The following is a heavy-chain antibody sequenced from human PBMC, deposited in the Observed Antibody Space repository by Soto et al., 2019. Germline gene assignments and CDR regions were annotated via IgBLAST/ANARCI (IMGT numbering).Heavy chain of an antibody. Sequence: QVQLVQSGAEVKKPGSSVKVSCKASGGTFSSYGISWVRQAPGQGLEWMGGIIPIFVTANYAQKFQGRVTITADKSTSTAYMELSSLRSDDTAVYYCAREPVLLAKARNYYYYSMDVWGQGTTVIVSS. CDR3: AREPVLLAKARNYYYYSMDV. D-gene: IGHD2-8*02. CDR2: IIPIFVTA. CDR1: GGTFSSYG. J-gene: IGHJ6*02. V-gene: IGHV1-69*06.